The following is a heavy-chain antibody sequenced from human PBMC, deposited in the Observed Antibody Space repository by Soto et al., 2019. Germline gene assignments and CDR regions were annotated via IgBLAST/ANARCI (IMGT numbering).Heavy chain of an antibody. CDR3: ARVGRGTAMAPFDY. CDR2: IYYSGST. D-gene: IGHD5-18*01. V-gene: IGHV4-59*01. Sequence: SETLSLTCTVSGGSISSYYWSWIRQPPGKGLEWIGYIYYSGSTNYNPSLKSRVTISVDTSKNQFSLKLSSVTAADTAVYYCARVGRGTAMAPFDYWGQGTLVTVSS. J-gene: IGHJ4*02. CDR1: GGSISSYY.